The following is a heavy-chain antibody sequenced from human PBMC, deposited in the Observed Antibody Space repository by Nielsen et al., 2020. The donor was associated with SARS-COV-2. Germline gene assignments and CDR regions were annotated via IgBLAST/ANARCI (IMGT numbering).Heavy chain of an antibody. V-gene: IGHV1-69*06. CDR2: IIPIFGTA. CDR3: ATGWLPNPFDY. Sequence: SVKASCKASGGTFSSYAISWVRQAPGQGLEWMGGIIPIFGTANYAQKFQGRVTITADKSTSTAYMELSSLRSDDTAVYYCATGWLPNPFDYWGQGTLVTVSS. D-gene: IGHD5-24*01. CDR1: GGTFSSYA. J-gene: IGHJ4*02.